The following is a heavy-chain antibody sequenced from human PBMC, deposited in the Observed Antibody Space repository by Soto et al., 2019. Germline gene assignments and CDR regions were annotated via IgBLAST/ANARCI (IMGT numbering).Heavy chain of an antibody. D-gene: IGHD3-22*01. J-gene: IGHJ4*02. CDR3: ARGEPKAIGYFDY. V-gene: IGHV4-34*01. CDR2: INHSGST. Sequence: SETLSLTCAVYGGSFSGYYWSWIRQPPGKGLEWIGEINHSGSTNYNPSLKSRVTISVDTSKNQFSLKLSSVTAADTAVYYCARGEPKAIGYFDYWGQGTLVTVSS. CDR1: GGSFSGYY.